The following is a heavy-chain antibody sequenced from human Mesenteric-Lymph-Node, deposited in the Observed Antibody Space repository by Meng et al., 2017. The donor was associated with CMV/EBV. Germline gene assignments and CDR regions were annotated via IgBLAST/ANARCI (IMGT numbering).Heavy chain of an antibody. CDR3: TTLGGSTWYGIDY. D-gene: IGHD6-13*01. V-gene: IGHV3-15*01. Sequence: GFTFGDAWMSWVSQAPGKGLEWVGRITSRSDGGTTDYVAPVKGRFSVSRDYSKNTLYLQMNSLKTEDTAVYYCTTLGGSTWYGIDYWGQGTLVTVSS. J-gene: IGHJ4*02. CDR1: GFTFGDAW. CDR2: ITSRSDGGTT.